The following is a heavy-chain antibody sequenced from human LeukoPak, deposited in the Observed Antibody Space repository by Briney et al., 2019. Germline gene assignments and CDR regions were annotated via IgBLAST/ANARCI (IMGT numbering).Heavy chain of an antibody. D-gene: IGHD6-13*01. CDR2: ISYDGSNK. CDR3: ARDLIAAAGTLNYYYYGMDV. Sequence: PGRSLRLSCAASGFTFSSYAMHWVRQASGKGLEWVAVISYDGSNKYYADSVKGRFTISRDSSKNTLYLQMNSLRAEDTAVYYCARDLIAAAGTLNYYYYGMDVWGQGTTVTVSS. CDR1: GFTFSSYA. J-gene: IGHJ6*02. V-gene: IGHV3-30-3*01.